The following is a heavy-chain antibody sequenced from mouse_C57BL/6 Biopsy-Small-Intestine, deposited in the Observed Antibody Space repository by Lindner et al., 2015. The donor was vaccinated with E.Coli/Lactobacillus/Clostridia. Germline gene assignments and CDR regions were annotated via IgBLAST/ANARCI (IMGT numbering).Heavy chain of an antibody. J-gene: IGHJ1*01. CDR2: IIPMFGSV. V-gene: IGHV1-63*02. D-gene: IGHD1-1*01. Sequence: SVKVSCKPPGGTFNNYVLRWLRQAPGQGLEWMGGIIPMFGSVDYAPKFQGRVTMTRDTSTSTDYMELSSLRSEDTAMYYCARDRSQQLPRPFWYFDLWGRGTLVSVSS. CDR3: ARDRSQQLPRPFWYFDL. CDR1: GGTFNNYV.